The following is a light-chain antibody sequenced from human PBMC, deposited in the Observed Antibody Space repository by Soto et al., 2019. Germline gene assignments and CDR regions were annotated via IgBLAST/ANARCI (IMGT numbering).Light chain of an antibody. Sequence: QAVVTQPPSVSGAPRQRVTISCTGSSSNIGAGYDVQWYQQLPGTAPKFLIYGNSNRPSGVPDRFSGSKSGTSASLAITGLQTEDEADYYCQSYDSSLSGYVFGTGTKLTVL. V-gene: IGLV1-40*01. CDR2: GNS. J-gene: IGLJ1*01. CDR1: SSNIGAGYD. CDR3: QSYDSSLSGYV.